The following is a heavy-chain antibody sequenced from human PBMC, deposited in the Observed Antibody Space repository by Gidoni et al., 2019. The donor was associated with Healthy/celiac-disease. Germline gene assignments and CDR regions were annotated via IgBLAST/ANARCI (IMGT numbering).Heavy chain of an antibody. D-gene: IGHD3-10*01. CDR2: ISSSSSYT. Sequence: QVQLVESGGGLVKPGGSLRLSCAASGFTFSDYYMSWIRQAPGKGLEWVSYISSSSSYTNYADSVKGRFTISRDNAKNSLYLQMNSLRAEDTAVYYCARGHYYGSGSYLPYDYWGQGTLVTVSS. CDR1: GFTFSDYY. V-gene: IGHV3-11*05. J-gene: IGHJ4*02. CDR3: ARGHYYGSGSYLPYDY.